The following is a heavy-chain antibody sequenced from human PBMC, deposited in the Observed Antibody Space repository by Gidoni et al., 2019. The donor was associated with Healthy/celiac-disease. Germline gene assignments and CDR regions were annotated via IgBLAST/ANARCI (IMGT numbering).Heavy chain of an antibody. J-gene: IGHJ5*02. D-gene: IGHD3-3*01. CDR1: GGSFRGYY. V-gene: IGHV4-34*01. Sequence: QVQLQQWGAGLLKPSETLSLTCAVYGGSFRGYYWSWIRQPPGKGLEWIGEINHSGSTNYNPSLKSRVTISVDTSKNQFSLKLSSVTAADTAVYYCARTRPVLRFLEWLNWFDPWGQGTLVTVSS. CDR2: INHSGST. CDR3: ARTRPVLRFLEWLNWFDP.